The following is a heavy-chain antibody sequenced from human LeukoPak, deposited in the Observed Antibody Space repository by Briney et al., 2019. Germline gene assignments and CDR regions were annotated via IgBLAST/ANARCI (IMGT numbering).Heavy chain of an antibody. J-gene: IGHJ4*02. V-gene: IGHV1-18*01. CDR1: GYTFTSYG. D-gene: IGHD2-15*01. Sequence: ASVKVSCKASGYTFTSYGISWVRQAPGQGLEWMGWISAYNGNTNYAQKLQGRVTMTTDTSTSTAYMELRSLRSDDTAVYYCARAPIVVVVAVTDYWGQGTLVTVSS. CDR2: ISAYNGNT. CDR3: ARAPIVVVVAVTDY.